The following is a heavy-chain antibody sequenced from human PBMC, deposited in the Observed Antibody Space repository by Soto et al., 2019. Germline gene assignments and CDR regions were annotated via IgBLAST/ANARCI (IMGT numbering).Heavy chain of an antibody. J-gene: IGHJ4*02. Sequence: QVQLVESGGGVVQPGRSLRLSCAASGSIFRGYGMHWVRQAPGKGLEWVAVIRYDGSNINYADYVMGRFTISRDNSKNSLDLEMNSLRAEDTAVYYCARGGIGGTTFRGYLDYWGQGNLVTVSS. CDR3: ARGGIGGTTFRGYLDY. V-gene: IGHV3-33*01. CDR2: IRYDGSNI. D-gene: IGHD2-15*01. CDR1: GSIFRGYG.